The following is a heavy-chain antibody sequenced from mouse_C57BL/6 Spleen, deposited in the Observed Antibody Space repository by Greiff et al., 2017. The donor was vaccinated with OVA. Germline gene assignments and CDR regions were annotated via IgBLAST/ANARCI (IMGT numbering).Heavy chain of an antibody. J-gene: IGHJ4*01. CDR3: ARSGGSLYYAMDY. Sequence: VQLQQPGAELVKPGASVKLSCKASGYTFTSYWMHWVKQRPGQGLEWIGMIHPNSGSTNYNEKFKSKATLTVDKSSSTAYMQLSSLTSEDSAVYYCARSGGSLYYAMDYWGQGTSVTVSS. CDR2: IHPNSGST. V-gene: IGHV1-64*01. D-gene: IGHD6-1*01. CDR1: GYTFTSYW.